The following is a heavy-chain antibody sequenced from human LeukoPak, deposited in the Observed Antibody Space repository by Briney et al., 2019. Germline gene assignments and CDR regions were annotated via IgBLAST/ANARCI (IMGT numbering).Heavy chain of an antibody. J-gene: IGHJ4*02. CDR1: GYTFTSYG. CDR3: ARDRERYSGYDVAFDY. V-gene: IGHV1-18*01. D-gene: IGHD5-12*01. CDR2: ISAYNGNT. Sequence: GESLKISCKGSGYTFTSYGISWVRQAPGQGLEWMGWISAYNGNTNYAQKLQGRVTMTTDTSTSTAYMELRSLRSDDTAVYYCARDRERYSGYDVAFDYWGQGTLVTVSS.